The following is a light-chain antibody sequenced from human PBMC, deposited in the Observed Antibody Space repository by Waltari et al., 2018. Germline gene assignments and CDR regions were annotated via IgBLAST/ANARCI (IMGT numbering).Light chain of an antibody. CDR1: SSHLGGYNY. J-gene: IGLJ2*01. Sequence: QSALTQPASVSGSPGPSITISCTGTSSHLGGYNYVSWYQQHPGKAPKLMIYDVSNRPSGVSNRFSGSKSGNTASLTISGLQAEDEADYYCSSYTSSSSVVFGGGTKLTVL. CDR3: SSYTSSSSVV. CDR2: DVS. V-gene: IGLV2-14*03.